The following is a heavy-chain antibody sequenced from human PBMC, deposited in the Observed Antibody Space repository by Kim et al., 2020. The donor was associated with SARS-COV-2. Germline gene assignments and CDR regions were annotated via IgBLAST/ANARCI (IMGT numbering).Heavy chain of an antibody. CDR1: GFTFSSYG. J-gene: IGHJ4*02. D-gene: IGHD1-20*01. Sequence: GGSLRLSCAASGFTFSSYGMHWVRQAPGKGLEWVAVIWYDGSNKYYADSVKGRFTISRDNSKNTLYLQMNSLRAEDTAVYYCARDNWNPPGFDYWGQGTLVTVSS. CDR3: ARDNWNPPGFDY. V-gene: IGHV3-33*01. CDR2: IWYDGSNK.